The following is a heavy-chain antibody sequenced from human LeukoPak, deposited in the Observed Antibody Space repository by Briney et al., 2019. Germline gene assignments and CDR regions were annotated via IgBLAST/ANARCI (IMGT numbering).Heavy chain of an antibody. D-gene: IGHD3-3*01. J-gene: IGHJ6*02. CDR3: AKDDTYDFWSGYYLTLYYYGTDV. Sequence: GGSLRLSCAASGFTFSSYAMSWVRQAPGKGLEWVSAISGSGGSTYYADSVKGRFTISRDNSKNTLYLQMNSLRAEDTAVYYCAKDDTYDFWSGYYLTLYYYGTDVWGQGTTVTVSS. CDR2: ISGSGGST. CDR1: GFTFSSYA. V-gene: IGHV3-23*01.